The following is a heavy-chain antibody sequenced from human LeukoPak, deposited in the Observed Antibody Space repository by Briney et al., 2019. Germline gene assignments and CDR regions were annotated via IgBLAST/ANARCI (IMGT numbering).Heavy chain of an antibody. J-gene: IGHJ4*02. V-gene: IGHV3-48*03. CDR2: ISSSGSTI. Sequence: GGSLRLSCAASGFTFSSYEMNWVRQAPGKGLEWVSYISSSGSTIYYADSVKGRFTISRDNAKNSLYLQMNSLRAEDTAVYYCARGRYYYGSGYPIDYWGQGTLVTVSS. D-gene: IGHD3-10*01. CDR1: GFTFSSYE. CDR3: ARGRYYYGSGYPIDY.